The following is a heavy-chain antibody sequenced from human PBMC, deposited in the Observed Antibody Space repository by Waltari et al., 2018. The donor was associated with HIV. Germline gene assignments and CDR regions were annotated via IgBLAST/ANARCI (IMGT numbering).Heavy chain of an antibody. D-gene: IGHD1-1*01. J-gene: IGHJ6*02. V-gene: IGHV3-13*01. CDR3: VRICKLNCYYYYGMDV. CDR1: GCTFSNYD. Sequence: EVQLVESGGGLVQPGGSLRLSCAASGCTFSNYDMHWVRQATGKGLEWVSGMGTAGDTYYPGSVKGRFTISRENAKNSLHLQMNSLRAGDTAVYYCVRICKLNCYYYYGMDVWGQGTTVTVSS. CDR2: MGTAGDT.